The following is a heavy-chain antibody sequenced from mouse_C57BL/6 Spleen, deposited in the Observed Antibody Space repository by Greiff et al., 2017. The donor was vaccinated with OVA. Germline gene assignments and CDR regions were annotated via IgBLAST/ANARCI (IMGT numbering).Heavy chain of an antibody. CDR1: GYTFTDYY. Sequence: EVQLQQSGPELVKPGASVKISCKASGYTFTDYYMNWVKQSHGKSLEWIGDINPNNGGTSYNQKFKGKATLTVDKSSSTAYMELRSLTSEDSAVYYCARYLYDYDVGWYFDVWGTGTTVTVSS. CDR3: ARYLYDYDVGWYFDV. J-gene: IGHJ1*03. D-gene: IGHD2-4*01. V-gene: IGHV1-26*01. CDR2: INPNNGGT.